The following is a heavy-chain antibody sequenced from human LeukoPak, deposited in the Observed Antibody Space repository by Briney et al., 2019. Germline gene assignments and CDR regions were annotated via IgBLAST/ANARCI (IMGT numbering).Heavy chain of an antibody. Sequence: SETLSLTCTVSGDSFNNGLYWGWIRQPPGKGLEWIGSIPDSGNTYYNPSLKSRVTISLDMARNRFSLKLSSVTAADTAMYFCARLVGNNNYHYMDVWGTGTTVTVSS. CDR3: ARLVGNNNYHYMDV. J-gene: IGHJ6*03. V-gene: IGHV4-38-2*02. CDR2: IPDSGNT. D-gene: IGHD1/OR15-1a*01. CDR1: GDSFNNGLY.